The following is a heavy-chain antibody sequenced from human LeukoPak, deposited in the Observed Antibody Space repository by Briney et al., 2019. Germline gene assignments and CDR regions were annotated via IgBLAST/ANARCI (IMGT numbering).Heavy chain of an antibody. D-gene: IGHD5-12*01. CDR1: GFTFSSYS. CDR3: AKDRYSYGQYSGYDRYFDY. V-gene: IGHV3-48*01. CDR2: ISSSSSTI. Sequence: GGSLRLSCAASGFTFSSYSMNWVRQAPGKGLEWVSYISSSSSTIYYADSVKGRFTISRDNAKNSLYLQMNSLRAEDTAVYYCAKDRYSYGQYSGYDRYFDYWGQGTLVTVSS. J-gene: IGHJ4*02.